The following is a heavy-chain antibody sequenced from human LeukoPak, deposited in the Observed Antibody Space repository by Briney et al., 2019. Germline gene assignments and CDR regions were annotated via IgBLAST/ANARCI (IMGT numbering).Heavy chain of an antibody. CDR3: ARSAGYYDSSGYYLDYDY. Sequence: SETLSLTCAVYGGSFSSYYWSWIRQPPGKGLEWIGYIYYSGSTNYNPSLKSRVTISVDTSKNQFSLKLSSVTAADTAVYYCARSAGYYDSSGYYLDYDYWGQGTLVTVSS. D-gene: IGHD3-22*01. V-gene: IGHV4-59*01. CDR1: GGSFSSYY. J-gene: IGHJ4*02. CDR2: IYYSGST.